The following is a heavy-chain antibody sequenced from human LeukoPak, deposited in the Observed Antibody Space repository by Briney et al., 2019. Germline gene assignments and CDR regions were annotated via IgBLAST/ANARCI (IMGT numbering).Heavy chain of an antibody. J-gene: IGHJ1*01. D-gene: IGHD3-22*01. CDR3: ATSRYYYDSSGYPEYFQH. CDR2: IRYDGSNK. V-gene: IGHV3-30*02. Sequence: SGGSLRLSCAASGFTFSSYGMHWVRQAPGKGLECVAFIRYDGSNKYYADSVKGRFTISRDNSKNTLYLQMNSLRAEDTAVYYCATSRYYYDSSGYPEYFQHWGQGTLVTVSS. CDR1: GFTFSSYG.